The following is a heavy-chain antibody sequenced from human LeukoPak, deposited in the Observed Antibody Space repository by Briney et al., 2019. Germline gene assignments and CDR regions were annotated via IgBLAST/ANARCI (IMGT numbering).Heavy chain of an antibody. CDR3: ARVTLDSFGSRSYQSDY. CDR2: VSTYNGNT. V-gene: IGHV1-18*04. J-gene: IGHJ4*02. Sequence: APVKVSCKASGYTFTNYGISWVRQAPGQGLEWMGWVSTYNGNTNYAQKFEGRVTMTADISTNSAYMELLSLRSDDTAVYYCARVTLDSFGSRSYQSDYWGQGTLVTVSS. CDR1: GYTFTNYG. D-gene: IGHD3-10*01.